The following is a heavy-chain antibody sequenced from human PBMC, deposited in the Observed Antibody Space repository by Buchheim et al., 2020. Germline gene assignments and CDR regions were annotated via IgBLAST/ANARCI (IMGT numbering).Heavy chain of an antibody. CDR3: AREGDIAVAGKVYYYYGMDV. V-gene: IGHV3-48*02. D-gene: IGHD6-19*01. J-gene: IGHJ6*02. CDR1: GFKFSDYS. Sequence: EVQLVESGGDLVQPGGSLRLSCVVSGFKFSDYSMNWVRQAPGKGLEWISYIDSSSRTIYYANSVKGRFTVSRDNAKNSLYLQMNSLTNDDAAVYYCAREGDIAVAGKVYYYYGMDVWGQGTT. CDR2: IDSSSRTI.